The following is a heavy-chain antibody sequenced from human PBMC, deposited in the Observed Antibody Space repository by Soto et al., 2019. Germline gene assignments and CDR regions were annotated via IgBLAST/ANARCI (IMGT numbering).Heavy chain of an antibody. CDR3: AHITVITSAEYFQH. Sequence: HITLKESGPPVVKPTQTLTLTCTFSGFSLSTTGVGVAWIRQPPGQALEWLAFFYWDDDKRYNPFLMGRLTITKDTSKNQVVLTMTNMDPVDTATYFCAHITVITSAEYFQHWGQGTLVTVSS. CDR1: GFSLSTTGVG. J-gene: IGHJ1*01. V-gene: IGHV2-5*02. D-gene: IGHD3-22*01. CDR2: FYWDDDK.